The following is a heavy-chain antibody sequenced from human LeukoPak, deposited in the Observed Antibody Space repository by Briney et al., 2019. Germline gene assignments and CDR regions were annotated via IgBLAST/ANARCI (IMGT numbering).Heavy chain of an antibody. V-gene: IGHV3-21*01. Sequence: GGSLRLSCAASGFSFSRYSMNWVRQAPGKGVEWVSYISSSSSYICYADSVKGRFTISRDNAKNSLYLQMNSLRAEDTAVYYCARAHDYWGQGTLVTVSS. J-gene: IGHJ4*02. CDR3: ARAHDY. CDR2: ISSSSSYI. CDR1: GFSFSRYS.